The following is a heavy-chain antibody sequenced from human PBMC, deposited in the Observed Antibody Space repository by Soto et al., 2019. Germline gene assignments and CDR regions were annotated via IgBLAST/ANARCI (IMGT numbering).Heavy chain of an antibody. J-gene: IGHJ4*02. Sequence: SETLSLTCTVSGGSISSYYWSWIRQPPGKGLEWIGYIYYSGSTNYNPSLKSRVTISVDTSKYQFSLRSEDTAVYYCARSVGGSNVNFDYWGQGTLVTVSS. V-gene: IGHV4-59*01. CDR3: ARSVGGSNVNFDY. D-gene: IGHD3-10*01. CDR1: GGSISSYY. CDR2: IYYSGST.